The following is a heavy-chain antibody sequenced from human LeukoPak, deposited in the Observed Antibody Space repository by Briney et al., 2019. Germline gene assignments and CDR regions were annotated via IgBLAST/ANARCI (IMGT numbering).Heavy chain of an antibody. CDR1: GFTFDDYA. CDR3: AKGGTAYPFYYGMDV. Sequence: PGGSLRLSCAASGFTFDDYAMHWVRQAPGKGLEWVSGISWDSGSIGYADSVKGRFTISRDNAKNSLYLQMNSLRAEDTALYYCAKGGTAYPFYYGMDVWGQGTTVTVSS. J-gene: IGHJ6*02. D-gene: IGHD1-1*01. CDR2: ISWDSGSI. V-gene: IGHV3-9*01.